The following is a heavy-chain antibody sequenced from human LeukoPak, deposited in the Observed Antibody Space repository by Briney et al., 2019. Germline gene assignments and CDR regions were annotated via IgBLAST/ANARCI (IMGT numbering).Heavy chain of an antibody. D-gene: IGHD2-15*01. Sequence: SETLSLTCAVYGGSFSGYYWSRIRQPPGKGLEWIGEINHSGSTNYNPSLKSRVTISVDTSKNQFSLKLSSVTAADTAVYYCARGRGTRAQIMVVAAYYGNGWFDPWGQGTLVTVSS. CDR1: GGSFSGYY. CDR2: INHSGST. J-gene: IGHJ5*02. V-gene: IGHV4-34*01. CDR3: ARGRGTRAQIMVVAAYYGNGWFDP.